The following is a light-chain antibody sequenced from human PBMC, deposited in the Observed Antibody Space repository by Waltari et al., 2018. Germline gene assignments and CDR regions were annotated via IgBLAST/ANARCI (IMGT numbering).Light chain of an antibody. CDR3: MQARQTPDT. J-gene: IGKJ2*01. Sequence: DIVMTQSPLSLPVTPGEPASISCRSSQSLLYSNGYNYLDWYLQNPGQSPQLLFYLASHRASRVPDRFSGSGSGTDFTLKISRVEAEDVGIYYCMQARQTPDTFGQGTKLEIK. CDR2: LAS. CDR1: QSLLYSNGYNY. V-gene: IGKV2-28*01.